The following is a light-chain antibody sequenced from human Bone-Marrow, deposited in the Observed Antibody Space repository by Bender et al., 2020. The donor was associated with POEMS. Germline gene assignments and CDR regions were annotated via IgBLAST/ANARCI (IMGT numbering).Light chain of an antibody. V-gene: IGLV1-40*01. Sequence: QSVLTQPPSVSGAPGQRVTISCTGSSSNIGAGYDVHWYQHLPGTAPKLLIYGDTNRPSGVPDRFSGFRSGTAASLAISELQSEDEALYYCAAWDDSLSGWVFGGGTKLTVL. CDR2: GDT. J-gene: IGLJ3*02. CDR3: AAWDDSLSGWV. CDR1: SSNIGAGYD.